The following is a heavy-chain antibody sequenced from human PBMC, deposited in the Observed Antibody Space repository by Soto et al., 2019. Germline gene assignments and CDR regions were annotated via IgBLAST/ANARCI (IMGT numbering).Heavy chain of an antibody. D-gene: IGHD3-9*01. CDR1: AGTFSSYA. CDR2: IIPIFGTA. CDR3: ARAIRYFDSYCFDY. Sequence: QVQLVQSGAEVKKPGSSVKVSCKASAGTFSSYAISWVRQAPGQGLEWMGGIIPIFGTANYAQKFQGRVTITAHQSGSTAYMEMSSMRSEDTAVYYCARAIRYFDSYCFDYWCQGTLVTVSS. V-gene: IGHV1-69*01. J-gene: IGHJ4*02.